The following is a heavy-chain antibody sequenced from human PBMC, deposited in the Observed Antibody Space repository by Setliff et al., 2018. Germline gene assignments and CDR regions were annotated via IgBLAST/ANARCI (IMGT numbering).Heavy chain of an antibody. V-gene: IGHV3-20*04. D-gene: IGHD2-15*01. J-gene: IGHJ4*02. CDR1: GFISDDYG. CDR2: ISNRGNNK. CDR3: ARTCSGSGCYAGLES. Sequence: GGSLRLSCEVSGFISDDYGMNWVRQSPGKGLEWVSGISNRGNNKYYADSVKGRFTISRDNSKNTLYLQMNSLRPDDTAVYYCARTCSGSGCYAGLESWGQGTPVTVSS.